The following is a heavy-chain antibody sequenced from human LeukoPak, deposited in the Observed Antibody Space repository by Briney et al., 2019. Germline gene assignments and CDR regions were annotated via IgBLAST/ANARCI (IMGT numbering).Heavy chain of an antibody. D-gene: IGHD3-3*01. Sequence: ASVKVSCKASGYTFTGYYMRWVRQAPGQGLEWMGWINPNSGGTNYAQKFQGRVTMTRDTSISTAYMELSRLRSDDTAVYYCARGWKYYDFWSGYYPNYYLDYWGQGTLVTVSS. V-gene: IGHV1-2*02. CDR3: ARGWKYYDFWSGYYPNYYLDY. CDR1: GYTFTGYY. CDR2: INPNSGGT. J-gene: IGHJ4*02.